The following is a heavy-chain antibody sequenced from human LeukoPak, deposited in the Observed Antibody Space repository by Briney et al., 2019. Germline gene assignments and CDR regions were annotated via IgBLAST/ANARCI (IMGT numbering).Heavy chain of an antibody. CDR2: ISANDGNT. CDR1: GYTFTSYG. D-gene: IGHD3-9*01. J-gene: IGHJ4*02. Sequence: ASVKVSCKASGYTFTSYGISWVRQAPGQGLEWMGWISANDGNTDYPQKLQGRVTMTTDTSTSTAYMELRSLRSDDTAVYYCARLDYDILTGYPYWGQGTLVTVSS. V-gene: IGHV1-18*01. CDR3: ARLDYDILTGYPY.